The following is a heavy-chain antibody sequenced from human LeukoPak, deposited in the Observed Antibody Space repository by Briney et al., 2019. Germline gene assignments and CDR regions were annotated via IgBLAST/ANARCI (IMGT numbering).Heavy chain of an antibody. CDR3: ARGHHGVGATTDYYYYGMDV. D-gene: IGHD1-26*01. V-gene: IGHV4-59*01. CDR1: GGSISSYY. CDR2: IYYSGST. J-gene: IGHJ6*02. Sequence: SETLSLTCTVSGGSISSYYWSWIRQPPGKGLEWIGYIYYSGSTNYNPSLKSRVTISVDTSKNQFSLKLSSVTAADTAVYYCARGHHGVGATTDYYYYGMDVWGQGTTVTVSS.